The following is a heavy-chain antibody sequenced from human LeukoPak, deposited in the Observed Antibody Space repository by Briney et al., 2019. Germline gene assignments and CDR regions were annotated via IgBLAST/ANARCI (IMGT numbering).Heavy chain of an antibody. CDR1: GGSINDYY. D-gene: IGHD5-12*01. J-gene: IGHJ2*01. CDR2: IYYSGTT. Sequence: SETLSLTGTVSGGSINDYYWSWIRQPPGEGLEWIGNIYYSGTTSYNPSLESRVIISVDTSKNQFSLKLNSVTAADTAVYYCARDFLPPHYTATIRPDWYFDLWGRGTLVTVSS. V-gene: IGHV4-59*01. CDR3: ARDFLPPHYTATIRPDWYFDL.